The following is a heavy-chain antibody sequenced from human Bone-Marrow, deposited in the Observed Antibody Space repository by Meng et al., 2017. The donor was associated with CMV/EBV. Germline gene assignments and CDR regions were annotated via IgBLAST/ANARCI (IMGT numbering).Heavy chain of an antibody. Sequence: ASVKVSCKASGYTFTGYYMHWVRQAPGQGLEWMGWINPKSGGTKYAQKFQGRVTMTRDASISTAYMDLIRLTSDDTARYSCARGGLGHYFYGLDVWGQGTTVTVSS. CDR2: INPKSGGT. CDR3: ARGGLGHYFYGLDV. V-gene: IGHV1-2*02. CDR1: GYTFTGYY. J-gene: IGHJ6*02.